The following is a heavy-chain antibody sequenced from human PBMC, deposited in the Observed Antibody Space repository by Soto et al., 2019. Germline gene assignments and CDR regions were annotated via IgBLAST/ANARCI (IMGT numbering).Heavy chain of an antibody. D-gene: IGHD3-3*01. J-gene: IGHJ6*02. Sequence: GASVKVSCKASGYTFTSYGISWVRQAPGQGLEWMGWISAYNGNTNYAQKLQGRVTMTTDTSTSTAYMELRSPRSDDTAVYYCARYDYDFWSGYYGMDVWGQGTTVTVSS. CDR2: ISAYNGNT. CDR1: GYTFTSYG. CDR3: ARYDYDFWSGYYGMDV. V-gene: IGHV1-18*04.